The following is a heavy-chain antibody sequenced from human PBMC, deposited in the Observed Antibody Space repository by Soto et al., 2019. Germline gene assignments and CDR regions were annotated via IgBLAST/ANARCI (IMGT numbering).Heavy chain of an antibody. J-gene: IGHJ4*02. CDR3: VREDGVVGASSAFGS. CDR2: INGRSNYK. CDR1: GFALTTYT. Sequence: EVQLVESGGGLVAPGGSLRLSCVASGFALTTYTMNWVRQAPGTGLEWVSSINGRSNYKYYSDSVKGRFTVSRDNAQNSLFLQMSRLGYEDTAVYYCVREDGVVGASSAFGSWGQGTLVTVSS. V-gene: IGHV3-21*02. D-gene: IGHD1-26*01.